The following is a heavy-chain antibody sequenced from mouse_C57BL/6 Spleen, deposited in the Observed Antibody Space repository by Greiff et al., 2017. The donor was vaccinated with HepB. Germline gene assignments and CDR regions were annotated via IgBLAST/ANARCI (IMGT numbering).Heavy chain of an antibody. CDR1: GYTFTSYW. Sequence: QVQLQQPGAELVKPGASVKLSCKASGYTFTSYWMQWVKQRPGQGLEWIGEIDPSDSYTNYNQKFKGKATLTVDTSSSTVYMQLSSLTSEGSAVYYWARQGAGVDYWGQGTTLTVSS. V-gene: IGHV1-50*01. CDR3: ARQGAGVDY. CDR2: IDPSDSYT. J-gene: IGHJ2*01.